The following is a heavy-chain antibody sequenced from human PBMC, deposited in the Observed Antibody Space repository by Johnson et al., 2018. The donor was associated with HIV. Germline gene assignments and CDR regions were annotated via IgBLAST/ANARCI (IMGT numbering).Heavy chain of an antibody. V-gene: IGHV3-13*01. J-gene: IGHJ3*02. CDR1: GFTFSNYD. CDR2: INTAGDT. CDR3: AKGCGSAMVPFAFDI. D-gene: IGHD5-18*01. Sequence: MQLVESGGGLVQPGGSLRLSCAASGFTFSNYDFHWVRQATGKGLEWVSAINTAGDTFYPGSVKGRFTVSRDNAKNSFYLQMNSLTVGDTALYYCAKGCGSAMVPFAFDIWGQGTMVTVSS.